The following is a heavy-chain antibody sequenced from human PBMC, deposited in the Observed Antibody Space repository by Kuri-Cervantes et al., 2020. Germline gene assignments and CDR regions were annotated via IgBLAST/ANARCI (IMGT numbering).Heavy chain of an antibody. J-gene: IGHJ6*02. CDR3: ARNGARYGGYAQAIYGMDV. Sequence: SLKISCAASGFTFDDYAMHWVRQAPGKGLEWVSGISWNSGSIDYADSVKGRFTISRDNSKNTLYLQMNSLRAEDTAVYYCARNGARYGGYAQAIYGMDVWGQGTTVTVSS. V-gene: IGHV3-9*01. CDR1: GFTFDDYA. CDR2: ISWNSGSI. D-gene: IGHD5-12*01.